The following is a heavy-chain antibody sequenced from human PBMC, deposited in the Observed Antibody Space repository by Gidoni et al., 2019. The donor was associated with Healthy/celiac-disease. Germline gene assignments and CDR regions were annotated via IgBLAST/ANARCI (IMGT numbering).Heavy chain of an antibody. J-gene: IGHJ3*02. CDR3: ARETGDDAFDI. Sequence: QVQLQESGPGLVKPSQTLSLPCTVPGCSISSGGYYWSWIRQHPGKGLEWIGTIYYSGSTYYNPYLKSRVTISVDTSKNQISLKLSSVTAADTAVYYCARETGDDAFDIWGQGTMVTVSS. V-gene: IGHV4-31*03. CDR2: IYYSGST. D-gene: IGHD7-27*01. CDR1: GCSISSGGYY.